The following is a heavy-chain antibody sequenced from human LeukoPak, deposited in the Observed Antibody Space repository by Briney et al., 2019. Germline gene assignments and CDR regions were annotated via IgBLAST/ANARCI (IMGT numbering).Heavy chain of an antibody. J-gene: IGHJ4*02. V-gene: IGHV1-2*02. CDR1: GYTFTSYD. CDR2: INPNSGGT. D-gene: IGHD5-18*01. Sequence: GASVKVSCKASGYTFTSYDINWVRQATGQGLEWMGWINPNSGGTNYAQKFQGRVTMTRDTSISTAYMELSRLRSDDTAVYYCARVPNVYSYAPYYFDYWGQGTLVTVSS. CDR3: ARVPNVYSYAPYYFDY.